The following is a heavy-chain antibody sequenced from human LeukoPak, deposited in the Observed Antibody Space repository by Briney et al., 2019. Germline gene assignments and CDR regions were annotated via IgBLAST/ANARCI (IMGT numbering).Heavy chain of an antibody. J-gene: IGHJ3*02. CDR2: IYSSGST. CDR3: ARGRASGDAYLVKSPFDI. V-gene: IGHV4-4*07. CDR1: GGSISSYY. Sequence: PSETLSLTCTVSGGSISSYYWSWIRQPAGKGLEWIGLIYSSGSTNYNPSLKSRVTMSVDTSKNQFSLNLISVTAADTAVYFCARGRASGDAYLVKSPFDIWGQGTRVAVSS. D-gene: IGHD5-24*01.